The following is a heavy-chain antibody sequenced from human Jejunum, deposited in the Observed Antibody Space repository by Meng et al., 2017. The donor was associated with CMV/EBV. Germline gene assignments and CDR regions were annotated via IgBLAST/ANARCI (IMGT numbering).Heavy chain of an antibody. J-gene: IGHJ4*02. CDR1: GGSVTDYA. D-gene: IGHD2-8*01. CDR2: IIAVFKTP. Sequence: QFQLLRSGSGVKLLGSSVKVSCKCCGGSVTDYARSWVRHATGQALEWMGGIIAVFKTPNYAQKFQGRHTISADASTGTNYMEPTGLTSEDTAVYYCARGFTNGWQPFDYWGQGTLVTVSS. V-gene: IGHV1-69*12. CDR3: ARGFTNGWQPFDY.